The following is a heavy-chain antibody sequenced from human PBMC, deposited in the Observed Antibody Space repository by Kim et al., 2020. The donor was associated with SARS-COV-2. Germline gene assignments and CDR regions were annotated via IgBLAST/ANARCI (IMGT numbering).Heavy chain of an antibody. J-gene: IGHJ4*02. CDR3: AKGIAVAGPFYY. Sequence: SVKVSCKASGVTFSSYAISWVRQAPGQGLEWMGGIIPLFGTANYAQKFQGRVTITADDSTSTSYMELSSLRSEDTAVYYCAKGIAVAGPFYYWGQGTLVTVSS. CDR1: GVTFSSYA. D-gene: IGHD6-19*01. V-gene: IGHV1-69*13. CDR2: IIPLFGTA.